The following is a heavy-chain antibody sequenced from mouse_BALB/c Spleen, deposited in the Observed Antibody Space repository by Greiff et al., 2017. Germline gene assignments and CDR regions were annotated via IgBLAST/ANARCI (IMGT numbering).Heavy chain of an antibody. Sequence: QVQLQQSGAELVRPGVSVKISCKGSGYTFTDYAMHWVKQSHAKSLEWIGVISTYYGDASYNQKFKGKATMTVDKSSSTAYMELARLTSEDSAIYYCARNYRYDEGYAMDDWGQGTSVTVSS. CDR3: ARNYRYDEGYAMDD. CDR1: GYTFTDYA. V-gene: IGHV1S137*01. CDR2: ISTYYGDA. J-gene: IGHJ4*01. D-gene: IGHD2-14*01.